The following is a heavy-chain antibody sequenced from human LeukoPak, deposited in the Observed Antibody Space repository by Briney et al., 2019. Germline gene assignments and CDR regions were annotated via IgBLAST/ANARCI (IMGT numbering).Heavy chain of an antibody. CDR2: MSYDGRHI. J-gene: IGHJ4*02. Sequence: GGSLRLSCAASRFTLSAYGMHWVRQAPGKGLEWVAVMSYDGRHIYYADSVKGRFTISRDSSKNTLFLQMNSLRIEDTAVHYCAKPVYDTDSGNYGIDYWGQGTLVTVSS. CDR3: AKPVYDTDSGNYGIDY. V-gene: IGHV3-30*18. CDR1: RFTLSAYG. D-gene: IGHD4-11*01.